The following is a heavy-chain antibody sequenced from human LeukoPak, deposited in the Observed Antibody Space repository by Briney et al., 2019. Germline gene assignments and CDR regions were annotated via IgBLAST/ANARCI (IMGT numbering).Heavy chain of an antibody. V-gene: IGHV1-58*02. D-gene: IGHD3-3*01. J-gene: IGHJ4*02. CDR2: IVVGSGNT. Sequence: ASVKVSCKASGFTFTSSAMQWVRQARGQRLEWIGWIVVGSGNTNYAQKLQGRVTMTTDTSTSTAYMELRSLRSDDTAVYYCARGTYYDFWSGLDYWGQGTLVTVSS. CDR1: GFTFTSSA. CDR3: ARGTYYDFWSGLDY.